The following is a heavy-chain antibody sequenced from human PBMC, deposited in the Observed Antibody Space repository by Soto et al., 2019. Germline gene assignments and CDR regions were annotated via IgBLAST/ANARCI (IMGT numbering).Heavy chain of an antibody. V-gene: IGHV1-69*13. CDR2: VIPILGQA. CDR1: GGIFSSYA. CDR3: ARVGGVGAPPGADY. J-gene: IGHJ4*02. D-gene: IGHD1-26*01. Sequence: ASVKVSCKASGGIFSSYAISWLRQAPGQGLEWMGAVIPILGQAYYAQNLQDRVTITADESTRTTYMEPSSLRSEDTAVYFCARVGGVGAPPGADYWGQGTLVTVSS.